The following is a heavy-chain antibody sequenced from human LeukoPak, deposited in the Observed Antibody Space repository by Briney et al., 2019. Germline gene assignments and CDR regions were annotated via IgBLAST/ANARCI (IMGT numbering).Heavy chain of an antibody. CDR2: IYYSGST. CDR1: GGSISSYY. J-gene: IGHJ4*02. D-gene: IGHD3-10*01. CDR3: ARAGPYGSGSYQPDY. Sequence: SETLSLTCTVSGGSISSYYWSWIRQPPGKGLEWIGYIYYSGSTNYNPSLKSRVTISVDTSKNQFSLKLSSVTAADTAVYYCARAGPYGSGSYQPDYWGQGTLVTVSS. V-gene: IGHV4-59*01.